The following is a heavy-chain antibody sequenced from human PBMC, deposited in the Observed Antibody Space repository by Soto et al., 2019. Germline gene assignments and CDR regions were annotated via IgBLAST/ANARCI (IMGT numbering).Heavy chain of an antibody. J-gene: IGHJ5*02. D-gene: IGHD3-22*01. CDR2: IIPIFGTA. CDR3: ARLNYYDSSGYYGWFDP. V-gene: IGHV1-69*13. Sequence: SVKVSCKASGGTFSSYAISWVRQAPGQGLEWMGGIIPIFGTANYAQKFQGRVTITADESTSTAYMELSSLRSEDTAVYYCARLNYYDSSGYYGWFDPWGQGTLVTVSS. CDR1: GGTFSSYA.